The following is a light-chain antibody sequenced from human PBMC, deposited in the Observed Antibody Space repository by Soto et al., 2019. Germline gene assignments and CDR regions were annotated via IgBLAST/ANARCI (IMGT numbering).Light chain of an antibody. CDR3: HQYGRSPTGT. CDR1: QSVSSSY. J-gene: IGKJ5*01. V-gene: IGKV3-20*01. Sequence: ENVLTQSPGTLSLSPGERATLSCRASQSVSSSYLAWYQQKPGQAPRLLIYGASSRATGIPDRFSGSGSGTDFTLTISRLEPEDFAMYYCHQYGRSPTGTFGQGTRMEIK. CDR2: GAS.